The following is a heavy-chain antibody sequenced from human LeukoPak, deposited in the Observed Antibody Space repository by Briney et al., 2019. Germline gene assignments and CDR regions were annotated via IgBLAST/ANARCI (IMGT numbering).Heavy chain of an antibody. D-gene: IGHD4-23*01. J-gene: IGHJ4*02. CDR2: ISYDGSNK. CDR3: ARELKHAGNDY. CDR1: GFTFSSYA. Sequence: GGSLRLSCAASGFTFSSYAMHWVRQAPGKGLEWVAVISYDGSNKYYADSVKGRLTISRDNFKNTLYLQMNSLRAEDTAVYYCARELKHAGNDYWGQGTLVTVSS. V-gene: IGHV3-30-3*01.